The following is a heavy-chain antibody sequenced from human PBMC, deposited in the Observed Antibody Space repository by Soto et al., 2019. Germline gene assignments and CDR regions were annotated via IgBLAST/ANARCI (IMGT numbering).Heavy chain of an antibody. V-gene: IGHV3-30-3*01. CDR2: ISYDGSNK. D-gene: IGHD4-17*01. J-gene: IGHJ4*02. CDR3: ARDLRSHDYGDLVDY. Sequence: SLRLSCAASGFTFSSYAMHWVRQAPGKGLEWVAVISYDGSNKYYADSVKGRFTISRDNSKNTLYLQMNSLRAEDTAVYYCARDLRSHDYGDLVDYWGQGTLVTSPQ. CDR1: GFTFSSYA.